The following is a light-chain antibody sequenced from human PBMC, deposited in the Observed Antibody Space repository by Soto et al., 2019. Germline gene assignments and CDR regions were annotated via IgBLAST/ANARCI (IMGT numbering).Light chain of an antibody. Sequence: DIQMTQSPSSLSASVGDRVTITCRASQTISTYLNWYQQKPGKAPRLLIYAASSLLSGVPSRFSGSGSGTDFTLTIASLQPEDFSTYSCQQSVSTPYTFGQGTKVEI. CDR1: QTISTY. CDR3: QQSVSTPYT. J-gene: IGKJ2*01. V-gene: IGKV1-39*01. CDR2: AAS.